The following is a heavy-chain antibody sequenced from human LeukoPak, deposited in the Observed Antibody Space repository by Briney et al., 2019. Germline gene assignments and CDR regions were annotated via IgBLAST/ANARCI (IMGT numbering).Heavy chain of an antibody. Sequence: PSETLSLTCTVSGGSISSGGYYWSWIRQHPGKGLEWIGYIYYSGSTYYNPFLKSRVTISVGTSKNQFSLKLSSVTAADTAVYYCARGYSYDLGFDYWGQGTLVTVSS. CDR1: GGSISSGGYY. CDR2: IYYSGST. D-gene: IGHD5-18*01. V-gene: IGHV4-31*03. CDR3: ARGYSYDLGFDY. J-gene: IGHJ4*02.